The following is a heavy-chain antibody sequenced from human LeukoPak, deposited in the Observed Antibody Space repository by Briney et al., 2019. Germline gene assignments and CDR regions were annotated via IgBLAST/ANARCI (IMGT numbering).Heavy chain of an antibody. V-gene: IGHV3-23*01. CDR3: AKSDSSAHPELDY. D-gene: IGHD6-19*01. CDR2: ISGSGSST. CDR1: GINFIGYA. Sequence: GGSLRLSCAATGINFIGYAMSWVRQAPGKGPEWVSTISGSGSSTYYPDSVKGRFTISRDNSKNTPFLQLNSLRVDDTAVYYCAKSDSSAHPELDYWGQGTLVTVSS. J-gene: IGHJ4*02.